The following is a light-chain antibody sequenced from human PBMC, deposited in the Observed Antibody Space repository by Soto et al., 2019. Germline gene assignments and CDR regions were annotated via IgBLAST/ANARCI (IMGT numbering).Light chain of an antibody. J-gene: IGKJ1*01. CDR2: AAS. V-gene: IGKV1-6*01. CDR3: LQDYDYPRT. Sequence: GDSVTITCRASQNIRNWLAWYQQKPGKAPNLLISAASRLQSGVPSRFSGRGSGTDFTLTISSLQPEDFATYYCLQDYDYPRTFGQVTKVDI. CDR1: QNIRNW.